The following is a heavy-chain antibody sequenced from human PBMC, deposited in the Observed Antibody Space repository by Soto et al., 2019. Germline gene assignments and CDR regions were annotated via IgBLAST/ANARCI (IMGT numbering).Heavy chain of an antibody. CDR2: ISSTTNYI. CDR1: GFTFTRYG. J-gene: IGHJ4*01. Sequence: GGSLRLSCAASGFTFTRYGMNRVRQAPGKGLEWVSSISSTTNYIYYGDSMKGRFTISRDNAKNSLYLEMNSLRAEDTAVYYCARESEDLTSNFDYWGHGTLVTRSS. V-gene: IGHV3-21*06. CDR3: ARESEDLTSNFDY.